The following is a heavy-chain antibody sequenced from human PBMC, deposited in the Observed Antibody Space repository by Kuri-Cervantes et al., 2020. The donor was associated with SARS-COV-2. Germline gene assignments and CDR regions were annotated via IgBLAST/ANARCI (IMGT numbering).Heavy chain of an antibody. D-gene: IGHD3-3*01. CDR1: GFTFSSYA. Sequence: GESLKISCAASGFTFSSYAMSWARQAPGKGLEWVAVISYDGSNKYYADSVKGRFTISRDNSKNTLYLQMNSLRAEDTAVYYCAKDSGSGFWSGYWSWGKLSGKHWFDPWGQGTLVTVSS. CDR3: AKDSGSGFWSGYWSWGKLSGKHWFDP. CDR2: ISYDGSNK. V-gene: IGHV3-30*18. J-gene: IGHJ5*02.